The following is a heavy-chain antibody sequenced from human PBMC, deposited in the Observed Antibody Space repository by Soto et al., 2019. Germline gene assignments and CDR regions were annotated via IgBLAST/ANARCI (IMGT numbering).Heavy chain of an antibody. V-gene: IGHV3-23*01. CDR3: AKELERHYDLHR. CDR1: GFTFSSYA. CDR2: IGDSSGDT. J-gene: IGHJ5*02. D-gene: IGHD1-1*01. Sequence: PGGSLRLSCAASGFTFSSYAMSWVRQAPGKGLEWVSGIGDSSGDTYYADSVKGRFTISRDTSKNTLYLQINSLRAEDTAVYYCAKELERHYDLHRWGQGTLVTVSS.